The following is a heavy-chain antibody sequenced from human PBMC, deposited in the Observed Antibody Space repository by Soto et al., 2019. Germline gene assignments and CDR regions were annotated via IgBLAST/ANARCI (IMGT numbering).Heavy chain of an antibody. CDR2: IIPILGIA. V-gene: IGHV1-69*02. J-gene: IGHJ4*02. CDR3: ARGYSYGPVDY. Sequence: QVQLVQSGAEVKKPGSSVKVSCKASGGTFSSYTISWVRQAPGQGLEWMGRIIPILGIANYAQKFQGRVTITADKSTSTAYMELSSLSSEDTAVYYCARGYSYGPVDYWGQGTLVTVSS. D-gene: IGHD5-18*01. CDR1: GGTFSSYT.